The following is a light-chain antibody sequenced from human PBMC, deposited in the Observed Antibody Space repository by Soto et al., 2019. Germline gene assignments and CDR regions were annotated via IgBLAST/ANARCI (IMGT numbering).Light chain of an antibody. J-gene: IGKJ4*01. CDR2: DAS. V-gene: IGKV3-11*01. CDR3: QQRSHWPPLT. CDR1: QSVSTY. Sequence: EIVLTQSPATLSMSPGERATLSCRASQSVSTYLAWYQQKPGQAPRLLIFDASNRASGIPSRFSGSGSETNFTLTISRLEPEDFAVYFCQQRSHWPPLTFGGGTKVEIK.